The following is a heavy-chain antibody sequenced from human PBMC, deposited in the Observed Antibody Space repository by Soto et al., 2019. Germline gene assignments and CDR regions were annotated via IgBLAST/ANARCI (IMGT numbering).Heavy chain of an antibody. CDR1: GFTFSSYS. J-gene: IGHJ6*02. CDR3: AKDSSGWSKKYYYGMDV. CDR2: ISSSSSYI. D-gene: IGHD6-19*01. V-gene: IGHV3-21*01. Sequence: GGSLRLSCAASGFTFSSYSMNWVRQAPGKGLEWVSSISSSSSYIYYADSVKGRFTISRDNAKNSLYLQMNSLRAEDTAVYYCAKDSSGWSKKYYYGMDVWGQGTLVTVSS.